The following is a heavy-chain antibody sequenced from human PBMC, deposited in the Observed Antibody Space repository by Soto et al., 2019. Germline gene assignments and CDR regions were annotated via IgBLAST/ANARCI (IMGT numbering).Heavy chain of an antibody. D-gene: IGHD4-17*01. CDR1: YL. V-gene: IGHV5-51*01. Sequence: YLIVWCRQMLEKNLEWMGIIYHSDSDTRYSPSFQGQVTISADRSISTAYLQWSRLKASDTAMYCCARYLFFLTTATTSMYTLPLDY. J-gene: IGHJ4*01. CDR2: IYHSDSDT. CDR3: ARYLFFLTTATTSMYTLPLDY.